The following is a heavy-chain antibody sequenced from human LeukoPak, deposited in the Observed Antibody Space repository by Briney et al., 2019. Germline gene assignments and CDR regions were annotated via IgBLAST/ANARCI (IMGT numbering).Heavy chain of an antibody. D-gene: IGHD6-13*01. CDR1: GGSFSGYY. CDR2: INHSGST. CDR3: ARATGYYSSSWYRNYYYMDV. Sequence: SETLSLTCAVYGGSFSGYYWSWIRQPPGKGLEWIGEINHSGSTNYNPSLKSRVTISVDTSKNQFSLKLSSVTAADTAVYYCARATGYYSSSWYRNYYYMDVWGKGTTVTVSS. J-gene: IGHJ6*03. V-gene: IGHV4-34*01.